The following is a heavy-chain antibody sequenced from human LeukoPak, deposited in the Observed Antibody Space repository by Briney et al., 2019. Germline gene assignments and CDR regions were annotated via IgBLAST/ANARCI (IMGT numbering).Heavy chain of an antibody. CDR3: ARVRDCSSSICHYYLDY. J-gene: IGHJ4*02. V-gene: IGHV4-59*01. Sequence: PSETLSLTCTVPGGSLSSYYWSWIRQPPGKGLEWIGYIYNSGSTNYTPSLKSRGTISVDTSKNQFSMKLSSVTAADTAVYYCARVRDCSSSICHYYLDYWGQGTLVTVSS. CDR1: GGSLSSYY. CDR2: IYNSGST. D-gene: IGHD2-2*01.